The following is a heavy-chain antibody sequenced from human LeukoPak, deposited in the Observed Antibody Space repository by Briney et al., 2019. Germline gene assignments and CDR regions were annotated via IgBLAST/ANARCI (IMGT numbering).Heavy chain of an antibody. CDR1: GFTFSSYA. CDR2: ISGSGGST. D-gene: IGHD3-3*01. V-gene: IGHV3-23*01. J-gene: IGHJ4*02. Sequence: GGSLRLSCAASGFTFSSYAMSWVRQAPGQGLEWVSAISGSGGSTYYADSVKGRFTISRDNSKNTLYLQMNSLRAEDTAVYYCAKIPGITIFGVVMPFDYWGQGTLVTVSS. CDR3: AKIPGITIFGVVMPFDY.